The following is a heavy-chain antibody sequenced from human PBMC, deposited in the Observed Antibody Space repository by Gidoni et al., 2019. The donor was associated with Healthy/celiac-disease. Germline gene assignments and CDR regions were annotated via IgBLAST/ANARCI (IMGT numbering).Heavy chain of an antibody. J-gene: IGHJ4*02. Sequence: QLVQSGPQAKQPAESLTIASKGSGYTFTSYWISWVRQMPGKGLEWMGRIDPSDSYTNYSPAFQGHVTISADKSISTAYLQWSSLKASDTAMYYCARPALVGATTDLDYWGQGTLVTVSS. CDR1: GYTFTSYW. V-gene: IGHV5-10-1*03. CDR2: IDPSDSYT. D-gene: IGHD1-26*01. CDR3: ARPALVGATTDLDY.